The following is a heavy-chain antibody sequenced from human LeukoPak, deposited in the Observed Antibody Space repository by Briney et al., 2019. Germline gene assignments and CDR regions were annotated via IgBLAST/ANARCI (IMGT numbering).Heavy chain of an antibody. Sequence: SETLSLTCTVSGGSISSGGCYWSWIRQHPGKGRECNGYIYYRGSTYYNPYLKSRVTISVDTSKNQFSLKLSSVTAADTAVYYCARSYCSSTSCSPYYYYYMDVWGKGTTVTVSS. CDR3: ARSYCSSTSCSPYYYYYMDV. V-gene: IGHV4-31*03. J-gene: IGHJ6*03. CDR1: GGSISSGGCY. CDR2: IYYRGST. D-gene: IGHD2-2*01.